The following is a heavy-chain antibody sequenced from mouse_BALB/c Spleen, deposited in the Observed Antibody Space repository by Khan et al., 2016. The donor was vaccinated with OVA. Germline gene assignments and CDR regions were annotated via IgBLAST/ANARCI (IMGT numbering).Heavy chain of an antibody. CDR1: GYSITTDYA. D-gene: IGHD1-1*01. CDR3: ARVYGGDFDY. J-gene: IGHJ2*01. Sequence: EVQLQESGPGLVKPSQSLSLTCTVTGYSITTDYAWNCIRQFPGNKLEWMAYISYSGNTKYHPSLKSRISITRDTSKNQLFLQLKSVTTEDTARYYCARVYGGDFDYWGQGTTLTVSS. V-gene: IGHV3-2*02. CDR2: ISYSGNT.